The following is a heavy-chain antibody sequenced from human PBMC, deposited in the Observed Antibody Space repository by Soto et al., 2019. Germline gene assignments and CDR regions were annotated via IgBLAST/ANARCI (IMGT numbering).Heavy chain of an antibody. CDR2: TSYDGSTK. CDR3: AKVLPDRYFDYLFPFDY. Sequence: AGGSLRLSCAASGFAFTSSGMHWVRQAPGKGLEWVGLTSYDGSTKYYADSVKGRFTMSRDNSKNTMYLHMTSLRADDTAVYYCAKVLPDRYFDYLFPFDYWGQGTLVTVSS. CDR1: GFAFTSSG. D-gene: IGHD3-9*01. J-gene: IGHJ4*02. V-gene: IGHV3-30*18.